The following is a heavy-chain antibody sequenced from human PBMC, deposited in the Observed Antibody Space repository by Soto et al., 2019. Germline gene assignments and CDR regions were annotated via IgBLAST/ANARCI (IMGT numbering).Heavy chain of an antibody. J-gene: IGHJ3*02. Sequence: PGGSLRLSCEVSGFTVSDNYMTWVRQAPGEGPEWVSILYNAGDTYYADSVKGRFSISRDNSKNMVYLQMNSLRPEDTAMYYCVRFSGSYPARNAFDIWGQGTVVTVSS. D-gene: IGHD1-26*01. V-gene: IGHV3-66*01. CDR2: LYNAGDT. CDR3: VRFSGSYPARNAFDI. CDR1: GFTVSDNY.